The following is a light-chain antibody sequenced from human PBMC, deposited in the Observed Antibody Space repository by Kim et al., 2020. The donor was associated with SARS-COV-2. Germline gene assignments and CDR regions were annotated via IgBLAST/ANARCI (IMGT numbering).Light chain of an antibody. J-gene: IGKJ2*01. Sequence: SVTAQEKVTSTCRARQRIGSGLHWYQQKPDQSPKLLIKSASQAISGVPSRFSGSGFGTDFTLTIDSPESEDAATYYCQQSNSFPYTFGQGTKLEI. CDR2: SAS. V-gene: IGKV6-21*02. CDR1: QRIGSG. CDR3: QQSNSFPYT.